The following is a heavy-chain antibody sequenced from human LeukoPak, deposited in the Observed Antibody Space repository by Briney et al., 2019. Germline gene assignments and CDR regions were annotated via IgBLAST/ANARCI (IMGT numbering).Heavy chain of an antibody. V-gene: IGHV4-34*01. D-gene: IGHD3-3*01. CDR3: ARGRGTIFGVVRGYFDL. CDR1: GGSFSGYY. Sequence: SETLSLTCAVYGGSFSGYYWSWIRQPPGKGLEWIGEINHSGSTNYNPSLKSRVTISVDTSKNQFSLKLSSVTAADTAVYYCARGRGTIFGVVRGYFDLWGRGTLVTVSS. CDR2: INHSGST. J-gene: IGHJ2*01.